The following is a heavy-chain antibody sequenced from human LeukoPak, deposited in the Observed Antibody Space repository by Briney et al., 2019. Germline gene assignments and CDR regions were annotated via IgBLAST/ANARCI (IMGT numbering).Heavy chain of an antibody. Sequence: SQTLSLTCAISGDSVSSNSAAWNWIRQSPSRGLEWLGRTYYRSKWYNDYAVSVKSRITINPDTSKNQFSLQLSSVTAADTAVYYCARMKWDDSSGYLLGFYYYYYMDVWGKGTTVTISS. D-gene: IGHD3-22*01. CDR2: TYYRSKWYN. V-gene: IGHV6-1*01. CDR1: GDSVSSNSAA. J-gene: IGHJ6*03. CDR3: ARMKWDDSSGYLLGFYYYYYMDV.